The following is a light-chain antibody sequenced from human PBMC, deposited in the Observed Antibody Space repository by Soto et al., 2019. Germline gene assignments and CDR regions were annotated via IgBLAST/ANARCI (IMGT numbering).Light chain of an antibody. Sequence: QSALTQPASVSGSPGQSITISCTGTSSDVGGYHYVSWYQQHSGKAPKLMIYDVSNRPSGVSNRFSGSKSGNTASLTISGLQAEDESYYYCISYTSSSTPYVCGIGTKLTVL. CDR2: DVS. CDR1: SSDVGGYHY. V-gene: IGLV2-14*01. CDR3: ISYTSSSTPYV. J-gene: IGLJ1*01.